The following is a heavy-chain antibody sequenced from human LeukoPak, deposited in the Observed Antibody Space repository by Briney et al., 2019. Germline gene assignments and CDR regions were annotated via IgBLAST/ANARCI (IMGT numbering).Heavy chain of an antibody. D-gene: IGHD4-17*01. V-gene: IGHV4-61*08. CDR1: GGSISSGGYY. CDR2: INHSGRT. CDR3: ARGINNDYDR. Sequence: SETLSLTCTVSGGSISSGGYYWSWIRQPPGEGLEWIGEINHSGRTNYNPSLKSRVNISVDSSKNQFSLKLNSVTAADTAVYYCARGINNDYDRWGQGTLVTVSS. J-gene: IGHJ4*02.